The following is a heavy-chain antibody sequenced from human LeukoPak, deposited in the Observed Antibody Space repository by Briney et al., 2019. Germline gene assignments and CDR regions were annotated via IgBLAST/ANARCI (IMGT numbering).Heavy chain of an antibody. CDR2: VNSDGTGT. CDR1: GFTFSSYW. CDR3: IRTLIVATSPYMDV. V-gene: IGHV3-74*01. Sequence: QPGGSLRLSRAASGFTFSSYWMHWVRQAPGKGLVWVSRVNSDGTGTTYADSVEGRFTISRDNAKNTVYLQMHSLRAEDTAIYYCIRTLIVATSPYMDVWGKGSTVTVSS. D-gene: IGHD5-12*01. J-gene: IGHJ6*03.